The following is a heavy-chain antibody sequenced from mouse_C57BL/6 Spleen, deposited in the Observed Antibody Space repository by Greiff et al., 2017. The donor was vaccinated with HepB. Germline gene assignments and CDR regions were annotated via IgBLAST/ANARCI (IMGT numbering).Heavy chain of an antibody. CDR3: ASYYDYDSGAWFAY. V-gene: IGHV2-2*01. D-gene: IGHD2-4*01. J-gene: IGHJ3*01. CDR2: IWSGGST. CDR1: GFSLTSYG. Sequence: VKVVESGPGLVQPSQSLSITCTVSGFSLTSYGVHWVRQSPGKGLEWLGVIWSGGSTDYNAVFISRLSISKDNSKSQVFFKRNSLQADDTAIYDCASYYDYDSGAWFAYWGQGTLVTVSA.